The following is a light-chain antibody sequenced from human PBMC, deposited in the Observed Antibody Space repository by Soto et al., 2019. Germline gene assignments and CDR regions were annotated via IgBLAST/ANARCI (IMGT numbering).Light chain of an antibody. J-gene: IGLJ1*01. CDR1: SSDVGGYNY. Sequence: QSALTQPASVSGSPGQSITISCTGTSSDVGGYNYVSWYQQYPGKAPKLMIYDVSSRPSGVSNRFSGSKSGNTASLTISGLQAEDEADYHCSAYTPSSTYVFGTGTKVTFL. CDR3: SAYTPSSTYV. V-gene: IGLV2-14*03. CDR2: DVS.